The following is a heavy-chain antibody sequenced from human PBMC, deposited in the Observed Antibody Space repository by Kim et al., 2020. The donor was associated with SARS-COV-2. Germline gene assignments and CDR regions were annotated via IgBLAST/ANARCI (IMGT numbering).Heavy chain of an antibody. CDR1: GFTFGDYA. J-gene: IGHJ4*02. V-gene: IGHV3-49*04. CDR2: IRSKAHGGTT. CDR3: TRGDTPRNSYFDY. Sequence: GGSLRLSCTASGFTFGDYAMSWVRQAPGKGLEWVGFIRSKAHGGTTEYAASVKGRFTISRDDSKSIAYVQMNSLKTEDTAVYYCTRGDTPRNSYFDYWGQGTLVTVSS. D-gene: IGHD5-18*01.